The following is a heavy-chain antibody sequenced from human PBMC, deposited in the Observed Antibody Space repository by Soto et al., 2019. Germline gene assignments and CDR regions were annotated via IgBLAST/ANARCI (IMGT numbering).Heavy chain of an antibody. D-gene: IGHD3-10*01. CDR2: ISGSGSDR. V-gene: IGHV3-23*01. Sequence: EVQVLESGGGLVQPGGSLRLSCVASGFTFSTYAMNWVRQAPGKGLEWVSGISGSGSDRYYADSVRGRFTISRDNSNNNLNLQMDSLRAEDTAIYYCTKTPRSYYSYMAVWGKGTTVTVSS. CDR3: TKTPRSYYSYMAV. J-gene: IGHJ6*03. CDR1: GFTFSTYA.